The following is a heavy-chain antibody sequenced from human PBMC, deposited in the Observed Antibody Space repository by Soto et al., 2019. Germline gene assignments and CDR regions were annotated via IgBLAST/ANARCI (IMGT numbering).Heavy chain of an antibody. J-gene: IGHJ3*02. V-gene: IGHV5-51*01. CDR3: ASPIAGGDSLAAFDI. Sequence: GESLKISCKGSGYSFTSYWIGWVRQMPGKGLEWMGIIYPGDSDTRYSPSFQGQVTISADKSISTAYRQWSSLKASDTAMYYCASPIAGGDSLAAFDIWGQGTMVTVSS. CDR1: GYSFTSYW. CDR2: IYPGDSDT. D-gene: IGHD2-21*02.